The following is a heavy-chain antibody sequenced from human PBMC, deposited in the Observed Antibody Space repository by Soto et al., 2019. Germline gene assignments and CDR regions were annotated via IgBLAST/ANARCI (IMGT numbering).Heavy chain of an antibody. V-gene: IGHV3-15*07. Sequence: EVQLVESGGGLVKPGGSLRLSCAASGFTFSNAWMNWVRQAPGKGLEWVGRIKCKTDGGKTDYAAPVQGRFTISRDDSKNTLYLQINSMKTEDTAVYYCTPIAVAGYYCFDYWGQGTLVTVSS. CDR1: GFTFSNAW. CDR3: TPIAVAGYYCFDY. D-gene: IGHD6-19*01. CDR2: IKCKTDGGKT. J-gene: IGHJ4*02.